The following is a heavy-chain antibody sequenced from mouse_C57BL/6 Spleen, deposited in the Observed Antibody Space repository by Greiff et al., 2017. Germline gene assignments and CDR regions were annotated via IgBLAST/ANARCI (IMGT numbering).Heavy chain of an antibody. Sequence: EVQLQQSGPDLVKPGASVKISCTASGYTFTDYYMNWVQQSQGKSLEWFGDINTNNGGNSSNHKVKGKGTLTVDKSSSTAYMELRSLTSEDAAVYYCARRVYEGKDYCDYWGQGTTLTVSS. D-gene: IGHD2-1*01. J-gene: IGHJ2*01. CDR2: INTNNGGN. V-gene: IGHV1-26*01. CDR1: GYTFTDYY. CDR3: ARRVYEGKDYCDY.